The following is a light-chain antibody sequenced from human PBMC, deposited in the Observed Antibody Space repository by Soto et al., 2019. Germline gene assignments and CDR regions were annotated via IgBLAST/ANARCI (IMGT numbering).Light chain of an antibody. V-gene: IGLV7-46*01. J-gene: IGLJ2*01. CDR2: DTS. CDR1: TGTLTSGHF. Sequence: QAVVTQEPSLTVSPGGTVTLTCGSSTGTLTSGHFPYWFQQKPGQAPRALIFDTSKRYSWTPARFSGSLLGGKAALTLSGAQPEDEADYYCLLYFDVARVFGGVTKVTVL. CDR3: LLYFDVARV.